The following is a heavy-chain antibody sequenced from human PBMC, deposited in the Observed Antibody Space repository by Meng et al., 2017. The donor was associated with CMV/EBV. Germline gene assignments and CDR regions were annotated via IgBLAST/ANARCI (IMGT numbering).Heavy chain of an antibody. CDR3: ARGAAARPIDY. J-gene: IGHJ4*02. Sequence: GESLKISCAASGFTFSSYWMSWVRQAPGKGLEWVSSISSSSSYIYYADSVKGRFTISRDNAKNSLYLQMNSLRAEDTAVYYCARGAAARPIDYWGQGTLVTVSS. CDR2: ISSSSSYI. D-gene: IGHD6-6*01. V-gene: IGHV3-21*01. CDR1: GFTFSSYW.